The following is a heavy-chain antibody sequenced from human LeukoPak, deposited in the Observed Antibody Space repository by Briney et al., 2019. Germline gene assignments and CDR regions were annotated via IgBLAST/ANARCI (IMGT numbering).Heavy chain of an antibody. J-gene: IGHJ4*02. V-gene: IGHV3-15*01. CDR3: AKGYSYGFDY. CDR2: IKSKTDGGTT. Sequence: GGSLRLSCVGSGFTFSTYWMTWVRQAPGKGLEWVGRIKSKTDGGTTDYAAPVKGRFTISRDDSKNTLYLQMNSLRAEDTAVYYCAKGYSYGFDYWGQGILVTVSS. CDR1: GFTFSTYW. D-gene: IGHD5-18*01.